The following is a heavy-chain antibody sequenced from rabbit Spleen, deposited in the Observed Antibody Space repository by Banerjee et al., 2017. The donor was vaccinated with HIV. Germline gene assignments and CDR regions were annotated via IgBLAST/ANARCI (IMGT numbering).Heavy chain of an antibody. D-gene: IGHD1-1*01. Sequence: QEELEESGGGLVKPEGSLTLTCKASGFSFSDRDVMCWVRQAPGKGLEWIACINAATGKPVYATWAKGRFTISRTSSTTVTLRMTSLTAADTATYFCARDLVAVIGWNFNLWGPGTLVTVS. CDR3: ARDLVAVIGWNFNL. CDR1: GFSFSDRDV. V-gene: IGHV1S45*01. J-gene: IGHJ4*01. CDR2: INAATGKP.